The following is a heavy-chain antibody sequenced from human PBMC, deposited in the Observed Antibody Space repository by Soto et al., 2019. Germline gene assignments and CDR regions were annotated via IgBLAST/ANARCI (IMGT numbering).Heavy chain of an antibody. CDR2: INPNSGGT. D-gene: IGHD2-21*02. J-gene: IGHJ4*02. V-gene: IGHV1-2*02. Sequence: QVQLVQSGAEVKKPGASVKVSCKASGYTFTGYYMHWVRQAPGQGLEWMGWINPNSGGTNYAQKFQGGVTMTGGTSISEADMELSRLRSDDTAVYDCARAHCGGDCYSGVDYWGQGTLVTVSS. CDR1: GYTFTGYY. CDR3: ARAHCGGDCYSGVDY.